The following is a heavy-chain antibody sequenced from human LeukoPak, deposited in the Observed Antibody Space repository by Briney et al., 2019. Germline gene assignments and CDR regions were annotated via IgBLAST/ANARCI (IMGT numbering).Heavy chain of an antibody. CDR3: ARGPSTGRRYFDL. D-gene: IGHD1-14*01. CDR1: GYTFTGYY. V-gene: IGHV1-2*02. Sequence: ASVKVSCKASGYTFTGYYMDWVRQAPGQGLEWMGWINPNSGGTNYAQKFQGRVTMTRDTSISTAYMELSRLRSDDTAVYYCARGPSTGRRYFDLWGRGTLVTVSS. J-gene: IGHJ2*01. CDR2: INPNSGGT.